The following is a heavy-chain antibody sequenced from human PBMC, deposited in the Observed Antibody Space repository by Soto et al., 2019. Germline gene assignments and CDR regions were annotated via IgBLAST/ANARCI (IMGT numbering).Heavy chain of an antibody. CDR3: ARQIAAAGRFDP. CDR1: GGSISSSSYY. Sequence: PSETLFLTCTVSGGSISSSSYYWGWIRQPPGKGLEWIGSIYYSGSTYYNPSLKSRVTISVDTSKNQFSLKLSSVTAADTAVYYCARQIAAAGRFDPWGQGTLVTVSS. V-gene: IGHV4-39*01. D-gene: IGHD6-13*01. CDR2: IYYSGST. J-gene: IGHJ5*02.